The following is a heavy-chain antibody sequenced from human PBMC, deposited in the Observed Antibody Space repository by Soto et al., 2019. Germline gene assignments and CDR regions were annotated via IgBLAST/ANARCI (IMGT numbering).Heavy chain of an antibody. CDR3: AREGQWLVPFDY. J-gene: IGHJ4*02. D-gene: IGHD6-19*01. CDR2: IWYDGSNK. V-gene: IGHV3-33*01. Sequence: GGSLRLSCAASGFTFSSYGMHWVRQAPGKGLEWVAVIWYDGSNKYYADSVKGRFTISRDNSKNTLYLQMNSLRAEDTAVYYCAREGQWLVPFDYWGQGTLVTVSS. CDR1: GFTFSSYG.